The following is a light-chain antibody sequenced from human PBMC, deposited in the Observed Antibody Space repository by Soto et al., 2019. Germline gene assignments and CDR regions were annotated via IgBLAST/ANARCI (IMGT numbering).Light chain of an antibody. CDR3: SSYTSSSTLGV. Sequence: QSVLTQPASVSGSPGQSITMSCTGTSSDVGGYNYVSWYQQHPGKAPKLMIYDVSNRPSGVSNRFSGSKSGNTASLTISGLQAEDEADYYCSSYTSSSTLGVFGGGTQLTVL. CDR1: SSDVGGYNY. V-gene: IGLV2-14*01. CDR2: DVS. J-gene: IGLJ2*01.